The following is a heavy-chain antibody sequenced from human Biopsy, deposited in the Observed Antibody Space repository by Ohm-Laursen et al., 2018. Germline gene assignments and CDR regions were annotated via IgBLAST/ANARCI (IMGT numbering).Heavy chain of an antibody. V-gene: IGHV3-43D*04. CDR1: GFIFDDYA. Sequence: SLRLSCAASGFIFDDYAMHWVRQAPGKGLEWVSLISWDGTSTYYADSVKGRFTISRDNSKNSLYLQMNSLRVEDTALYYCARAFRGQYFYYYYGMDVWGQGTTVTVSS. CDR3: ARAFRGQYFYYYYGMDV. CDR2: ISWDGTST. J-gene: IGHJ6*02. D-gene: IGHD3-9*01.